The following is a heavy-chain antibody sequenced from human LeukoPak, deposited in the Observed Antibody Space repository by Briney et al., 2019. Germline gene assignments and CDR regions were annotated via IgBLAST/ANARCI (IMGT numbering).Heavy chain of an antibody. J-gene: IGHJ4*02. V-gene: IGHV3-23*01. CDR2: ISGSGGST. Sequence: GGSLRLSCAASGFTFSSYAMSWVRQAPGKGLEWVSAISGSGGSTYYADSVKGQFTISRDNSKNTLYLQMNSLRAEDTAVYYCAKGPSGGYGDYPFDYWGQGILVTVSS. CDR3: AKGPSGGYGDYPFDY. D-gene: IGHD4-17*01. CDR1: GFTFSSYA.